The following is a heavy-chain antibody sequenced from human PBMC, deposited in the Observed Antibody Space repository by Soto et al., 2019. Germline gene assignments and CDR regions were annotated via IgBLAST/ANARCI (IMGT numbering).Heavy chain of an antibody. CDR1: GGSFKSGSYS. D-gene: IGHD3-3*01. CDR2: VYHTGRT. CDR3: ARAFAYFDS. V-gene: IGHV4-61*01. Sequence: SETLSLTCTVSGGSFKSGSYSWSWIRQPPGKGLEWIGYVYHTGRTSYNPSLKSRVSISMDTSKNQFSLNLDSVTAAATAVYFCARAFAYFDSWGQGTLVTVSS. J-gene: IGHJ4*02.